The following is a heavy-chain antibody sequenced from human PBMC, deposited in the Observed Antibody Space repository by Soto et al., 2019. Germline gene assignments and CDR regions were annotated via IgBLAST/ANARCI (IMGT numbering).Heavy chain of an antibody. J-gene: IGHJ6*03. D-gene: IGHD2-2*01. CDR3: ARAGYCSSTSCYDSYYYYYMDV. CDR1: GGTFSSYT. V-gene: IGHV1-69*02. CDR2: IIPILGIA. Sequence: SVKVSCKASGGTFSSYTISWVRQAPGQGLEWMGRIIPILGIANYAQKFQGRVTITADKSTSTAYMELSSLRSEDTAVYYCARAGYCSSTSCYDSYYYYYMDVWGKGTTVTVSS.